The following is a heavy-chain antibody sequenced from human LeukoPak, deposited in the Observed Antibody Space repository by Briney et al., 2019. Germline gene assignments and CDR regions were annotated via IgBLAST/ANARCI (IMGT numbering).Heavy chain of an antibody. D-gene: IGHD6-19*01. V-gene: IGHV1-2*02. CDR1: AYTFTGYX. Sequence: SVXXSCKASAYTFTGYXXXXXXQAPGQGXXXXGWIXXXXGXTNXAXKXQXXXXXTXXTXISTAYMEVSRLRSDDTAVYYCAREGSGWYGNFDYWGQGTLVTVSS. J-gene: IGHJ4*02. CDR3: AREGSGWYGNFDY. CDR2: IXXXXGXT.